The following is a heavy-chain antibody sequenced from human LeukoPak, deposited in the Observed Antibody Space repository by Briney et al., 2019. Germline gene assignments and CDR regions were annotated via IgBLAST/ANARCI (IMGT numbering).Heavy chain of an antibody. CDR1: GFTFSHYA. V-gene: IGHV3-23*01. D-gene: IGHD4-17*01. CDR2: ISGSGGSS. J-gene: IGHJ4*02. CDR3: AKGSYGAYGVFDN. Sequence: PGGSLRLSCAASGFTFSHYAMSWVRQAPGKGLEWVSSISGSGGSSYYADSVKGRFTISRDNSKNTLYLQMNSLRAEDTAVYYCAKGSYGAYGVFDNWGQGTLVTVSS.